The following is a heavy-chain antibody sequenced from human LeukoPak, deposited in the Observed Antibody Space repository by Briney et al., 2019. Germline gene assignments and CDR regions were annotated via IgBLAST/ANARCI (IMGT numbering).Heavy chain of an antibody. Sequence: GGSLRLSCAASGFTFSSYSMNWVRQAPGKGLEWVSSISSSSSYIYYADSVKGRFTISRDNAKNSLYLQMNSLRAEDTAVYYCARDDAGGAYYYDSSGYYLGEYWGQGTLVTVSS. J-gene: IGHJ4*02. CDR1: GFTFSSYS. V-gene: IGHV3-21*01. CDR2: ISSSSSYI. D-gene: IGHD3-22*01. CDR3: ARDDAGGAYYYDSSGYYLGEY.